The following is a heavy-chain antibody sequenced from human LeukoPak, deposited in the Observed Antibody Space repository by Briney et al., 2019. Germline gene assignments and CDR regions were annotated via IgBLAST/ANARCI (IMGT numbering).Heavy chain of an antibody. V-gene: IGHV1-18*01. D-gene: IGHD2-2*01. Sequence: ASVRVSCKASGYTFTSYGISWVRQAPGQGLEWMGWISAYNGNTNYAQKLQGRVTMTTDKSTSTAYMELSSLRSEDTAVYYCARGDCSSTSCYASWFDPWGQGTLVTVSS. CDR3: ARGDCSSTSCYASWFDP. CDR1: GYTFTSYG. CDR2: ISAYNGNT. J-gene: IGHJ5*02.